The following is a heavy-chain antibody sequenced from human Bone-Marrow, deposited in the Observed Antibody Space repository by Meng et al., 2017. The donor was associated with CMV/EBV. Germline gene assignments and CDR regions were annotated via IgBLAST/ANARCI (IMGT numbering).Heavy chain of an antibody. V-gene: IGHV3-30*02. Sequence: GESLKISCAASGFTFSSYSMNWVRQAPGKGLEWVAFIRYDGSNKKYADSVKGRFTISRDNSKNTLYLQMYSLRAEDTAVYYCAKDDYGSGDYWGQGTLVTVSS. CDR2: IRYDGSNK. CDR1: GFTFSSYS. CDR3: AKDDYGSGDY. J-gene: IGHJ4*02. D-gene: IGHD3-10*01.